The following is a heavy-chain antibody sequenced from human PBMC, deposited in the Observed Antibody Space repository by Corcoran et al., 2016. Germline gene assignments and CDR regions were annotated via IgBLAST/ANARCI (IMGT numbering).Heavy chain of an antibody. V-gene: IGHV1-3*01. CDR2: INAGNGNT. Sequence: QVQLVQSGAEVKKPGASVKVSCKASGYTFTSYAMHWVRQAPGQRLEWMGWINAGNGNTKYSQQFQGRVTITRDTSASTAYMELSSLRSEDTAVYYCARSIGKDSSSTPAPSNYYYGMDVWGQGTTVTVSS. CDR3: ARSIGKDSSSTPAPSNYYYGMDV. J-gene: IGHJ6*02. D-gene: IGHD6-6*01. CDR1: GYTFTSYA.